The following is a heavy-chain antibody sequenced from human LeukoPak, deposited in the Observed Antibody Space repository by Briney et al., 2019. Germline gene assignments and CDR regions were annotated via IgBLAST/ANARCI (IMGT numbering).Heavy chain of an antibody. V-gene: IGHV1-8*02. Sequence: GASVKVSCKASGYTFTGYYMHWVRQAPGQGLEWMGWINPNSGNTGYAQKFQGRVTMTRNTSISTAYMELSSLRSEDTAVYYCARGSSSWYSYYYYGMDVWGQGTTVTVSS. CDR3: ARGSSSWYSYYYYGMDV. J-gene: IGHJ6*02. D-gene: IGHD6-13*01. CDR1: GYTFTGYY. CDR2: INPNSGNT.